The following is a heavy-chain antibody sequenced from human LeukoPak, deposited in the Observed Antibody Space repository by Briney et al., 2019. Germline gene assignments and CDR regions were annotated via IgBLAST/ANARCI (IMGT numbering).Heavy chain of an antibody. CDR2: ISSSGSTI. CDR3: ARDQIGSGWYGYLRSIFAFDI. D-gene: IGHD6-19*01. Sequence: QPGGPLRLSCAASGFTFSSYEMNWVRQAPGKGLEWVSYISSSGSTIYYADSVKGRFTISRDNAKNSLYLQMSSLRAEDTAVYYCARDQIGSGWYGYLRSIFAFDIWGQGTTVTVSS. J-gene: IGHJ3*02. V-gene: IGHV3-48*03. CDR1: GFTFSSYE.